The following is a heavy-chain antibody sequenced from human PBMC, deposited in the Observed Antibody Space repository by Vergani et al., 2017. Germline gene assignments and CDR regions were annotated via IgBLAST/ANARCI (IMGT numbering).Heavy chain of an antibody. CDR3: AKHGPTSGFIDY. D-gene: IGHD6-19*01. J-gene: IGHJ4*02. CDR2: ISYDGSNK. CDR1: GFTFSSYG. Sequence: QVQLVKSGGGVVQPGRSLRLSCAASGFTFSSYGMHWVRQAPGKGLEWVAVISYDGSNKYYAVSVKGRFTISRDNSKNTLYLQMNSLRAEDTAVYYCAKHGPTSGFIDYWGQGTLVTVSS. V-gene: IGHV3-30*18.